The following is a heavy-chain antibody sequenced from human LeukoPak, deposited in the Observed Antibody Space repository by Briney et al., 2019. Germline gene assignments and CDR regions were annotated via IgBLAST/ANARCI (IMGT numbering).Heavy chain of an antibody. D-gene: IGHD6-19*01. CDR1: GFRFSDHY. CDR3: ARDDSGLDV. Sequence: PGGSLRLSCAASGFRFSDHYMDWVRQAPGKGLEWVGRIRIKANRYTTEYAPSVKGRFTVSRDDSNNLLYLQMNSLVTDDTAVYYCARDDSGLDVWGQGTQVTVSS. J-gene: IGHJ4*02. CDR2: IRIKANRYTT. V-gene: IGHV3-72*01.